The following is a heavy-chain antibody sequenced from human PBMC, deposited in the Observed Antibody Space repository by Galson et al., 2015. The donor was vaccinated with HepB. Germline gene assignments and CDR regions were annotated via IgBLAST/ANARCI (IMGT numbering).Heavy chain of an antibody. V-gene: IGHV1-18*01. CDR1: GYTFTSYG. CDR3: AAFSSGWYDYYYGMDV. CDR2: ISAYNGNT. J-gene: IGHJ6*02. D-gene: IGHD6-19*01. Sequence: SVKVSCKASGYTFTSYGISWVRQAPGQGLEWMGWISAYNGNTNYAQKLQGRVTMTTDTSTSTAYMELRSLRSDDTAVYYCAAFSSGWYDYYYGMDVWGQGTTVTVSS.